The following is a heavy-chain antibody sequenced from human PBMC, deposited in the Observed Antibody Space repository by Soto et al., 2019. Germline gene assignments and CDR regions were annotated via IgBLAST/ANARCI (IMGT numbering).Heavy chain of an antibody. Sequence: SETLSLTCTVSGGSISSGGYYWSWIRQHPGKGLEWIGYIYYSGSTYYNPPLKSRVTISVDTSKNQFSLKLSSVTAADTAVYYCARGRLGELSFDYWGQGTLVTVSS. CDR2: IYYSGST. CDR3: ARGRLGELSFDY. CDR1: GGSISSGGYY. J-gene: IGHJ4*02. D-gene: IGHD3-16*02. V-gene: IGHV4-31*03.